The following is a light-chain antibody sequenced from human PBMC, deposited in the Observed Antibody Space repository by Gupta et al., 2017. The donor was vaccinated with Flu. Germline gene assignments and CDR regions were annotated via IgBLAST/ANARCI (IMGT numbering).Light chain of an antibody. J-gene: IGLJ3*02. V-gene: IGLV1-47*01. CDR3: AAWDDSLSGWV. Sequence: QSVLTQPPSASGTPGQRVTISCSGSSSNIGSNYVYWYQQLPGTPPKLFIYRNNQRPSGVPDRFSGSKSGTSASLAISGLRSEDEADYYCAAWDDSLSGWVFGGGTKLTVL. CDR1: SSNIGSNY. CDR2: RNN.